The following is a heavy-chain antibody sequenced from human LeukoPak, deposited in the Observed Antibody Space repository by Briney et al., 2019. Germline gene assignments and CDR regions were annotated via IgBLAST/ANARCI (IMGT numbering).Heavy chain of an antibody. J-gene: IGHJ4*02. CDR2: INSDGSST. Sequence: PGGSLRLSCAASGFTFSSYWMHWVRQAPGKGLVWVSRINSDGSSTSYADSVKGRFTISRDNAKNSLYLQMNSLRAEDTAVYYCARRYCSSTSCYTYFDYWGQGTLVTVSS. CDR1: GFTFSSYW. V-gene: IGHV3-74*01. D-gene: IGHD2-2*02. CDR3: ARRYCSSTSCYTYFDY.